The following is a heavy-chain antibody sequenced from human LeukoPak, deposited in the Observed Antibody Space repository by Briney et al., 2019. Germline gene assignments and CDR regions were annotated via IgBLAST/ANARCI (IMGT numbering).Heavy chain of an antibody. CDR2: ISSSSSYI. CDR3: AKKGAVGPTTGNYFDS. V-gene: IGHV3-21*01. Sequence: GGSLGLSCAASRFTFSSYSMNWVRQAPGKGLEWVSSISSSSSYIYYADSVKGRFTISRDNAKNSLYLQMNSLRAEDTAVYYCAKKGAVGPTTGNYFDSWGQGTLVTVSS. J-gene: IGHJ4*02. D-gene: IGHD1-26*01. CDR1: RFTFSSYS.